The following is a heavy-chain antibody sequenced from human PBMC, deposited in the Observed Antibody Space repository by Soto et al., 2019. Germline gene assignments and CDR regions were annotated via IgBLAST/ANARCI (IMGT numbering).Heavy chain of an antibody. Sequence: GGSLRLSCAASGFTFSSYAMSWVRQATGKGLEWVSGISGSGGSTYYADSVKGRFTISRDNSKNTLYLQMNSLRAEDTAAYYCAKDTKYYYGSGMDYMDVWGKGTTVTVSS. D-gene: IGHD3-10*01. CDR1: GFTFSSYA. V-gene: IGHV3-23*01. CDR2: ISGSGGST. CDR3: AKDTKYYYGSGMDYMDV. J-gene: IGHJ6*03.